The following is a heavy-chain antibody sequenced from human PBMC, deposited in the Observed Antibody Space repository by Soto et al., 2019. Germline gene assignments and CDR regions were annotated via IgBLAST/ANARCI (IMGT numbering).Heavy chain of an antibody. J-gene: IGHJ6*03. V-gene: IGHV3-7*01. CDR3: ARDAGDSSWPDNYYYYYMDV. CDR2: IKQDGSEK. D-gene: IGHD6-13*01. Sequence: GGSLRLSCAASGFTFSSYWMSWVRQAPGKGPEWVANIKQDGSEKYYVDSVKGRFTISRDNAKNSLYLQMNSLRAEDTAVYYCARDAGDSSWPDNYYYYYMDVWGKGTTVTVSS. CDR1: GFTFSSYW.